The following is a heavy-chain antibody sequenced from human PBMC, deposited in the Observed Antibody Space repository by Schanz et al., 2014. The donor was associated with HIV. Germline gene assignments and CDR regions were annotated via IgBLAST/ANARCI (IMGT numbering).Heavy chain of an antibody. CDR1: GFTFSSYG. V-gene: IGHV3-33*01. CDR2: IWYDGSNK. J-gene: IGHJ4*02. CDR3: ARSEWVDQK. Sequence: VQLVESGGGLVQPGRSLRLSCAASGFTFSSYGMHWVRQAPGKGLEWVALIWYDGSNKYYADSVKGRFTISRDNAKNSLFLQMNSLRDEDTAVYYCARSEWVDQKWGQGTLVTVSS. D-gene: IGHD6-19*01.